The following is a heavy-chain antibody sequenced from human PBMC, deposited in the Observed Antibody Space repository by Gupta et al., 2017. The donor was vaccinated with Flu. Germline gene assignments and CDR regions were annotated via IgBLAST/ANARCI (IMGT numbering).Heavy chain of an antibody. CDR2: IYYSGST. CDR3: ARRPYGSGSSYYMDV. D-gene: IGHD3-10*01. Sequence: RQPPGKGLEWIGYIYYSGSTNYNPSLKSRVPISVDTSKNQFSLKLSSVTAADTAVYYCARRPYGSGSSYYMDVWGKGTTVTVSS. J-gene: IGHJ6*03. V-gene: IGHV4-59*08.